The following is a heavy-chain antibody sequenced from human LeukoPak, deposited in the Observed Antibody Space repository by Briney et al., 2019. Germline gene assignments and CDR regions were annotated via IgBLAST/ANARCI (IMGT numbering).Heavy chain of an antibody. J-gene: IGHJ6*02. CDR1: GGSITSDNW. Sequence: SETLSLTCAVSGGSITSDNWWIWVRQPPGKGLEWIGEAYHSGITNYNPSLKSRVTMSVDKSKNQFSLSLSSVTAADTAVYYCARGSGGRGYSYGYYYYGMDVWGQGTTVTVSS. CDR3: ARGSGGRGYSYGYYYYGMDV. D-gene: IGHD5-18*01. V-gene: IGHV4-4*02. CDR2: AYHSGIT.